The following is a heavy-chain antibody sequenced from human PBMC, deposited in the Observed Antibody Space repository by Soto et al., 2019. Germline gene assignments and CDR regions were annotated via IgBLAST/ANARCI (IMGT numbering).Heavy chain of an antibody. V-gene: IGHV4-34*01. D-gene: IGHD3-16*02. CDR2: INHSGST. CDR3: ARGADYISGSYRFYFDY. Sequence: SETLSLTCVFYGESFSGFYWTWIRQPPGKGLEWIGEINHSGSTNCNPSLKSRVTMSVDTSKNQFSLKLNSVTAADTAVYYCARGADYISGSYRFYFDYWGQGTLVTVSS. CDR1: GESFSGFY. J-gene: IGHJ4*02.